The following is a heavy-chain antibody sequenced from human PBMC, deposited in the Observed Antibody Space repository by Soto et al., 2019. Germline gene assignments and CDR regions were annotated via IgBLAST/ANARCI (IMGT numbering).Heavy chain of an antibody. J-gene: IGHJ4*02. D-gene: IGHD5-18*01. V-gene: IGHV3-23*01. CDR2: ISGSGGST. CDR3: AIYWVGEYSSFPGY. CDR1: GFTFSSYA. Sequence: EVQLLESGGGLVQPGGSLRLSCAASGFTFSSYAMSWVRQAPGKGLEWVSAISGSGGSTYYADSVKGRFTISRDNSKNTRYRQRNSLRAEDTAVYYCAIYWVGEYSSFPGYWGQGTLVTVSS.